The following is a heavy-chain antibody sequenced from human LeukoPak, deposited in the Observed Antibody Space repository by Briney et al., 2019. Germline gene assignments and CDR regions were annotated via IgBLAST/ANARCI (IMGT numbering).Heavy chain of an antibody. J-gene: IGHJ4*02. D-gene: IGHD6-13*01. CDR1: GFTFSSYA. CDR2: ISGSGGST. Sequence: GGSLRLSCAASGFTFSSYAMNWVRQAPGKGLEWVSGISGSGGSTYYADSVKGRFTISRDKSKNTLYLQMNSLRAEDTAVYYCAKDRQQQVDYYFEFWGQGTLVTVSS. V-gene: IGHV3-23*01. CDR3: AKDRQQQVDYYFEF.